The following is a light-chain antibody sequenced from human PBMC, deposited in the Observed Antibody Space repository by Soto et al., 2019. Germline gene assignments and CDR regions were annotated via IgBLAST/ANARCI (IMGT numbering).Light chain of an antibody. V-gene: IGKV3-15*01. Sequence: EIVMTQSPATLSVSPGERATLSCRASQSVSGNLAWYQQKPGQAPRLLIYGASTRANGIPARFSGSGSGTEFPLTIHSLQSGDFAVFYCQQYDNHFSITFGQGTRVEFK. CDR1: QSVSGN. J-gene: IGKJ5*01. CDR3: QQYDNHFSIT. CDR2: GAS.